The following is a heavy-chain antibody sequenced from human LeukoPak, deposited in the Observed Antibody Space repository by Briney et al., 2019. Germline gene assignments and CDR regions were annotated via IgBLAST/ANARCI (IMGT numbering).Heavy chain of an antibody. D-gene: IGHD5-18*01. CDR2: IIPIFGTA. Sequence: SVKVSCKASGGTFSSYAISWVRQAPGQGLEWMGGIIPIFGTANYAQKFQGRVTITADESTNTAYMELSSLRSEDTAVYYCATQNVDTAMVTVWFDPWGQGTLVTVSS. CDR3: ATQNVDTAMVTVWFDP. V-gene: IGHV1-69*13. J-gene: IGHJ5*02. CDR1: GGTFSSYA.